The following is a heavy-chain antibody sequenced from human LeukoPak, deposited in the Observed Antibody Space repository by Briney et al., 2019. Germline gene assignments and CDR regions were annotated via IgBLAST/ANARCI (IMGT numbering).Heavy chain of an antibody. CDR2: ISWNSGSI. Sequence: GGSLRLSCAASGFTFDDYAMHWVRQAPGKGLEWVSGISWNSGSIGYADSVKGRFTISRDNAKNSLYLQMNSLRAEDTALYYCAKAIYYDFWSGYYNPFDPWGQGTLVTVSS. CDR1: GFTFDDYA. CDR3: AKAIYYDFWSGYYNPFDP. D-gene: IGHD3-3*01. V-gene: IGHV3-9*01. J-gene: IGHJ5*02.